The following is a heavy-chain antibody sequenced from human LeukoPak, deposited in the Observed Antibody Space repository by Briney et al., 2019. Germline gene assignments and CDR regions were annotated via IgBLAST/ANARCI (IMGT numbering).Heavy chain of an antibody. CDR2: ISSSSSYV. J-gene: IGHJ4*02. V-gene: IGHV3-21*01. D-gene: IGHD1-26*01. CDR3: ARVRQVGAGYYFDY. Sequence: GGSLRLSCAASGFTFSSYSMNWVRQAPGKGLEWVSSISSSSSYVFYADSVKGRFTISRDNTKNSLYLQMNSLRAEDTAVYYCARVRQVGAGYYFDYWGQGTLVTVSS. CDR1: GFTFSSYS.